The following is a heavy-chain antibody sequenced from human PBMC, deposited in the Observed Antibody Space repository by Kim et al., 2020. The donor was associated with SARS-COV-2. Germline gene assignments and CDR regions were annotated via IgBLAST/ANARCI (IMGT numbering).Heavy chain of an antibody. CDR3: VRDEDSSSWSTYYYYGMDV. D-gene: IGHD6-13*01. V-gene: IGHV3-21*01. CDR1: GFTFSSYS. Sequence: GGSLRLSCAASGFTFSSYSMNWVRQAPGKGLEWVSSISSGSSYIYYADSVKGRFTISRDNAKNSLYLQMNSLRAEDTAVYYCVRDEDSSSWSTYYYYGMDVWGQGTTVTVSS. J-gene: IGHJ6*02. CDR2: ISSGSSYI.